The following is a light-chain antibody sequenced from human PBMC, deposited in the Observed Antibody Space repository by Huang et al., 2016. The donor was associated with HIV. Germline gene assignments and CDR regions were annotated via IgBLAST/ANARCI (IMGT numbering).Light chain of an antibody. Sequence: DIQMTQSPSTLSASVGDRVTITCRASQSVGNWLAWYQQKPGQAPKLLIYTASTLQNGVQSRFSGSGSETEFPLTINSLQPDDFATYYCQQYNRFYTFGQGTRLDIK. CDR1: QSVGNW. CDR2: TAS. CDR3: QQYNRFYT. J-gene: IGKJ2*01. V-gene: IGKV1-5*03.